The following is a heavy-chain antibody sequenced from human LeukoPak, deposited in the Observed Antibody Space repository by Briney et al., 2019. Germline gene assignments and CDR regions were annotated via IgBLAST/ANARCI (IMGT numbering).Heavy chain of an antibody. V-gene: IGHV3-30-3*01. CDR3: ARDPNEWIQLWLHFGAFDI. CDR2: ISYDGSNK. CDR1: GFTFSSYW. D-gene: IGHD5-18*01. Sequence: GGSLRLSCAASGFTFSSYWMHWVRQAPGKGLEWVAVISYDGSNKYYADSVKGRFTISRDNSKNTLYLQMNSLRAEDTAVYYCARDPNEWIQLWLHFGAFDIWGQGTMVTVSS. J-gene: IGHJ3*02.